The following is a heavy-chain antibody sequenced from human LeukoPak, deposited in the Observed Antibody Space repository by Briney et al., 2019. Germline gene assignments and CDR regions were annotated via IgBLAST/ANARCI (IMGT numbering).Heavy chain of an antibody. V-gene: IGHV3-9*01. CDR3: AKVDDSSGYGYDY. D-gene: IGHD3-22*01. CDR1: GFTFDDYA. Sequence: GGSLRLSCAASGFTFDDYAMHWVRQAPGKGLEWVSGISWNSGSIGYADSVKGRFTISRDNAKNSLYLQMDSLRPEDTALYYCAKVDDSSGYGYDYWGQEPLVTVSS. CDR2: ISWNSGSI. J-gene: IGHJ4*02.